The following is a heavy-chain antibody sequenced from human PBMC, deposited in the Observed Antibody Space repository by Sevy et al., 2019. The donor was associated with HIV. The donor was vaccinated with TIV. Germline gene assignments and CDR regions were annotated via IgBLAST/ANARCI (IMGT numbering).Heavy chain of an antibody. J-gene: IGHJ6*02. CDR2: IVYSGTT. CDR1: GDSIGSSYY. V-gene: IGHV4-59*13. Sequence: LPETLSLTCTVSGDSIGSSYYWNWIRQSPGKGLEWIGYIVYSGTTNYNPSLKNRVTVSLDTSKNHFSLGLTSVTAADTAVYYCAREGGGDNGYYYSYYGMDVWGQGTTVTVSS. CDR3: AREGGGDNGYYYSYYGMDV. D-gene: IGHD6-25*01.